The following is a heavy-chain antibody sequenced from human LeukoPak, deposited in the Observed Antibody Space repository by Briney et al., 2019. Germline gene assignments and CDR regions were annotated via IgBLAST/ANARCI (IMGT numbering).Heavy chain of an antibody. D-gene: IGHD2-15*01. V-gene: IGHV3-9*01. CDR1: GFTFDDYA. CDR2: ISWNSGSI. J-gene: IGHJ4*02. Sequence: GRSLRLSCAASGFTFDDYAMHWVRQAPGKGLEWVSGISWNSGSIGYADSVEGRFTISRDNAKNSPYLQMNSLRAEDTALYYCAKDRLGSAYYFDYWGQGTLVTVSS. CDR3: AKDRLGSAYYFDY.